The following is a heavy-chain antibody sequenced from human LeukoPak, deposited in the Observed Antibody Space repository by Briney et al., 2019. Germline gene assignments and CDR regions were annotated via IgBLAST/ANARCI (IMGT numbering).Heavy chain of an antibody. Sequence: SVKVSCKASGGTFSSYAISWVRQAPGQGLEWMGRIIPIFGTANYAQKFQGRVTITADGSTSTAYMELSSLRAEDTAVYYCARDRSTVFVLEDWGQGTLVTVSS. CDR3: ARDRSTVFVLED. D-gene: IGHD3-3*01. CDR1: GGTFSSYA. CDR2: IIPIFGTA. V-gene: IGHV1-69*13. J-gene: IGHJ4*02.